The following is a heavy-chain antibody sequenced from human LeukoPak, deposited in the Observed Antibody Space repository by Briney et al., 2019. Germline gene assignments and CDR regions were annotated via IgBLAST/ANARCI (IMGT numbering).Heavy chain of an antibody. D-gene: IGHD4-23*01. V-gene: IGHV4-59*01. CDR3: ARVNPDYGGNSGYFDY. CDR2: IFFSGST. CDR1: GGSISNYY. Sequence: SETLSLTCTVSGGSISNYYWSWIRQPPGKGLEWIGNIFFSGSTNYNPSLKSRVTISVDTSKIQFSLKLSSVTAADTAVYYCARVNPDYGGNSGYFDYWGQGTLVTVSS. J-gene: IGHJ4*02.